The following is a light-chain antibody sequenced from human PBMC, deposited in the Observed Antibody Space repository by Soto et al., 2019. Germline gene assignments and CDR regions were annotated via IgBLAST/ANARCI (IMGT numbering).Light chain of an antibody. J-gene: IGLJ1*01. CDR1: SSDVGGYNY. V-gene: IGLV2-11*01. Sequence: QSXLTQPRXXXGXPGXSXTXXCTGTSSDVGGYNYVSWYQQHPGKAPKLMIYDVSKRPSGVPDRFSGSKSGNTASLTISGLQAEDEADYYCRSYAGSYTFGVFGTGTKLTVL. CDR2: DVS. CDR3: RSYAGSYTFGV.